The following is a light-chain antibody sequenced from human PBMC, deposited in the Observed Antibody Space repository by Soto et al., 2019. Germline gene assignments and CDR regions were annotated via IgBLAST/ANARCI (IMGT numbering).Light chain of an antibody. Sequence: DIQMTQSNSTLSASLGDRVTITCRASQSISSWLAWYQQKPGKVPKLLIYAASTLQSGVPSRFSGSGSGTDFALTISSLQPEDVATYYCQKYNSAPWTFGQGTMVDI. CDR1: QSISSW. CDR3: QKYNSAPWT. V-gene: IGKV1-27*01. J-gene: IGKJ1*01. CDR2: AAS.